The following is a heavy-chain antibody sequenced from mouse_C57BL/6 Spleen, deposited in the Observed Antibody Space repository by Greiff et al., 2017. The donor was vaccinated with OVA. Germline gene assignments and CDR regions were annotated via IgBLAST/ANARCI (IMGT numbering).Heavy chain of an antibody. J-gene: IGHJ2*01. CDR1: GYSFTSYY. V-gene: IGHV1-66*01. D-gene: IGHD1-1*01. Sequence: VKLMESGPELVKPGASVKISCKASGYSFTSYYIHWVKQRPGQGLEWIGWIYPGSGNTKYNEKFKGKATLTADTSSSTAYMQLSSLTSEDSAVYYCARKGYGSLYYFDYWGQGTTLTVSS. CDR3: ARKGYGSLYYFDY. CDR2: IYPGSGNT.